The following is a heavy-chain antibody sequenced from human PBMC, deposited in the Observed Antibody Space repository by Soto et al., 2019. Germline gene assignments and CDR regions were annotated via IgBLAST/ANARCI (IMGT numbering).Heavy chain of an antibody. CDR1: GFTFSSYG. Sequence: QVQLVESGGGVVQPGRSLRLSCAASGFTFSSYGMHWVRQAPGKGLEWVAVISYDGSNKYYADSVKGRFTISRDNSKNTLYLQMNSLRAEDTAVYYCAKAQGIAVAGTVYFQHWGQGTLVTVSS. CDR2: ISYDGSNK. V-gene: IGHV3-30*18. CDR3: AKAQGIAVAGTVYFQH. J-gene: IGHJ1*01. D-gene: IGHD6-19*01.